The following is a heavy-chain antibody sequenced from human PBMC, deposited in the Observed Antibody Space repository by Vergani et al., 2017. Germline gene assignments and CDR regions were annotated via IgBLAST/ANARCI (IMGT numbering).Heavy chain of an antibody. CDR3: TKGSRGYTGYFFDY. D-gene: IGHD5-12*01. J-gene: IGHJ4*02. CDR2: VSGSSATP. CDR1: GFSFPGYA. Sequence: EVQLLESGGGLVQPGGSLRLSCEASGFSFPGYAMSWVRQAPGKGLEWVSSVSGSSATPYYADSVKGRFIISRDNSKNTLHLQMNSLRADDTAVSYCTKGSRGYTGYFFDYWGQGTLATVSS. V-gene: IGHV3-23*01.